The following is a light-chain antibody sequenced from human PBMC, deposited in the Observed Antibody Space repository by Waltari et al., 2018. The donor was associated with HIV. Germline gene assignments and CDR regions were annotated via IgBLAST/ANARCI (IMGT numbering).Light chain of an antibody. CDR3: QQYHSVPYS. V-gene: IGKV4-1*01. CDR2: WAS. J-gene: IGKJ2*03. Sequence: DIVMTQSPDSLAVSLGERATINCKSSQSVLFSSNNKNYLAWYQQTPGQPPKLLIYWASTRESGVPDRFSGSGSGTDFTLTISSLQAEDVAVYYCQQYHSVPYSFGQGTELEI. CDR1: QSVLFSSNNKNY.